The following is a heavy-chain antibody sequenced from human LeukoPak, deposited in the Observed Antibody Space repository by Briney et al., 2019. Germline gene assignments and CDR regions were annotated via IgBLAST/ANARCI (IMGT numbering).Heavy chain of an antibody. J-gene: IGHJ4*02. D-gene: IGHD3-10*01. CDR1: GFTFSSYS. CDR3: ARDRGYGSGMVWNY. Sequence: GGSLRLSCAVSGFTFSSYSMNWVRQAPGKGLEWVAVISYAGSNKYYADSVKGRFTISRDNAKNSLYLQMNSLRAEDTAVYYCARDRGYGSGMVWNYWGQGTLVTVSS. CDR2: ISYAGSNK. V-gene: IGHV3-30*03.